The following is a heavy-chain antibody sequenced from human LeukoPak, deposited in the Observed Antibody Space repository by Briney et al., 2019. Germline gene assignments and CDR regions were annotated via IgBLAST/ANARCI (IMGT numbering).Heavy chain of an antibody. CDR3: ARLIVDYYYMDV. J-gene: IGHJ6*03. V-gene: IGHV4-38-2*02. D-gene: IGHD2-15*01. Sequence: SETLSLTCTVSGYSISSGYYWGWIRQPPGKGLEWTGSIDHSGSTYYNPSLKSRVTISVDTSKNQFSLKLSSVTAADTAVYYCARLIVDYYYMDVWGKGTTVTVSS. CDR1: GYSISSGYY. CDR2: IDHSGST.